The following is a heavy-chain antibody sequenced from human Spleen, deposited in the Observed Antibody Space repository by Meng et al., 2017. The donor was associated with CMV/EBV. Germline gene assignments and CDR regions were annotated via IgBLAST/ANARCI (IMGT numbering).Heavy chain of an antibody. D-gene: IGHD2-2*01. CDR1: GYTFSNYW. Sequence: GGSLRLSCWGSGYTFSNYWIAWVRQLPGKGLEYMGIIYPDDSDTRYSPSFQGQVTISADKSISTAYLQWSSLKASDTAMYYCARGYCSSTSCYGWFDPWGQGTLVTVSS. V-gene: IGHV5-51*01. J-gene: IGHJ5*02. CDR3: ARGYCSSTSCYGWFDP. CDR2: IYPDDSDT.